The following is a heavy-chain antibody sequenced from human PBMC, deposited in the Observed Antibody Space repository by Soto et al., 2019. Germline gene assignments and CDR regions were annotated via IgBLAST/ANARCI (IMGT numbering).Heavy chain of an antibody. CDR2: INDDGGST. CDR3: ARGLGEVFNGGIDYRYDMYS. V-gene: IGHV3-74*01. Sequence: SCSVYTLRLNSCWMYWVRQTPRKRLVWVSRINDDGGSTSYADSAKGRFTISRDNAKNTLYLQMNTLRAEDTGVYYCARGLGEVFNGGIDYRYDMYSCGKGTRGTVS. D-gene: IGHD3-16*02. J-gene: IGHJ6*04. CDR1: TLRLNSCW.